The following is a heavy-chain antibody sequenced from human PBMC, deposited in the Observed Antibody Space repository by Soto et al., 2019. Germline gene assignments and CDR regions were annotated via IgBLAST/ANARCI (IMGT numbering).Heavy chain of an antibody. V-gene: IGHV4-39*01. CDR3: ARHAQWLIRAY. D-gene: IGHD6-19*01. CDR1: GASISTVNY. Sequence: QLQLQESGPGLVKPSETLSLTCNVSGASISTVNYWGWFRQSPGKGLEWIGSIFYTGNTYHNPSLQSRVTISVDTSKNQFSLKLNSVTAADTAIYYCARHAQWLIRAYWGQGTLVTVSS. J-gene: IGHJ4*02. CDR2: IFYTGNT.